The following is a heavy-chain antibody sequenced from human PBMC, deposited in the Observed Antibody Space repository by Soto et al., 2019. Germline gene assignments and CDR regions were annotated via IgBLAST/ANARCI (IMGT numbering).Heavy chain of an antibody. V-gene: IGHV5-51*01. Sequence: PGESLKISCKGSGYSFTSYWIGCVRQMPGKGLEWMGIIYPGGSDTRYSTSFKGQVTISADKSISTAYLQWSSLKASDTAMYYCARRALEYSSSWTDYWGQGTMVTVSS. CDR3: ARRALEYSSSWTDY. CDR1: GYSFTSYW. D-gene: IGHD6-6*01. J-gene: IGHJ4*02. CDR2: IYPGGSDT.